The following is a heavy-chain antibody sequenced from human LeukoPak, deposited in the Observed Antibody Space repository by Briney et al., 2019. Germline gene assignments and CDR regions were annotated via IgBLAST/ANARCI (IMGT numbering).Heavy chain of an antibody. Sequence: PSGSLRLSCAASGFTFSSYTFYWFREAPGKGLEWVASVSVEGLGSYFPGSVEGRFAISRDDSKKSVFLQMSNVRPEDTALYFCATVTKVDFDYWGQGTLVTVSS. D-gene: IGHD4-11*01. V-gene: IGHV3-30*09. J-gene: IGHJ4*02. CDR3: ATVTKVDFDY. CDR2: VSVEGLGS. CDR1: GFTFSSYT.